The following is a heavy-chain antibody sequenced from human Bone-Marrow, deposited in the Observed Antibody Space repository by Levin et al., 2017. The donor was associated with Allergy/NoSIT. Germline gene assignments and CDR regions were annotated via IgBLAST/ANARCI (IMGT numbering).Heavy chain of an antibody. CDR3: ARSKDHPQSYAHWYFDL. D-gene: IGHD2-15*01. Sequence: KISCKSSGSTFSNSGISWVRQAPGQGLEWMGGIIPMFGTANYLQKFQDRVIITADESTSTAYMELRGLRSDDTAVYFCARSKDHPQSYAHWYFDLWGRGTLVTVSS. J-gene: IGHJ2*01. CDR1: GSTFSNSG. V-gene: IGHV1-69*01. CDR2: IIPMFGTA.